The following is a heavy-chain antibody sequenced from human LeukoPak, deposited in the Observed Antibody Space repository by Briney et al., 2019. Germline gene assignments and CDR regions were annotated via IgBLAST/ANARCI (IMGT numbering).Heavy chain of an antibody. J-gene: IGHJ4*02. V-gene: IGHV3-66*01. Sequence: PGGSLRLSCAASGFTFSSYAMHWVRQAPGKGLEWVSVIYSGGSTYYADSVKGRFTISRDNAKNTLYLQMNSLRAEDTALYFCAREMDIAMVFDYWGQGTMVTVSS. D-gene: IGHD5-18*01. CDR2: IYSGGST. CDR3: AREMDIAMVFDY. CDR1: GFTFSSYA.